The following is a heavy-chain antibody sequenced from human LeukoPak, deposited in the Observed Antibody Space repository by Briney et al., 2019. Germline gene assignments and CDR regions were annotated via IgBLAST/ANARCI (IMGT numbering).Heavy chain of an antibody. Sequence: GGSLRLSCAVSGLTFSNFKMNWVRQAPGKGLEWVSYISDGGRTTFYADSVKGRFTISRDNAKNSLYLQMNSLRAEDTAVYYCARAGGTTPELRFLEWPTPLDYWGQGTLVTVSS. V-gene: IGHV3-48*03. CDR2: ISDGGRTT. J-gene: IGHJ4*02. D-gene: IGHD3-3*01. CDR1: GLTFSNFK. CDR3: ARAGGTTPELRFLEWPTPLDY.